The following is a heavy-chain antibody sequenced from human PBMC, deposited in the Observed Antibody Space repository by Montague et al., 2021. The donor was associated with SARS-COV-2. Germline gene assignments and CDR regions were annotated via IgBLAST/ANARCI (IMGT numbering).Heavy chain of an antibody. CDR1: GGSISSSSYY. J-gene: IGHJ6*02. CDR2: IYYSGST. Sequence: SETLSLTCTVSGGSISSSSYYWGWIRQPPGKGLEWIGSIYYSGSTYYNPSLKSRVTISVDTSKNQFSLKLSSVTAADTAVYYCARELAGYYGSGSYGGMDVWGQGTTVTVSS. D-gene: IGHD3-10*01. CDR3: ARELAGYYGSGSYGGMDV. V-gene: IGHV4-39*07.